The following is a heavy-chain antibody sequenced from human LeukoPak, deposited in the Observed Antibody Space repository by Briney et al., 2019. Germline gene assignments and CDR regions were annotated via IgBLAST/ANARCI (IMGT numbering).Heavy chain of an antibody. J-gene: IGHJ4*02. CDR3: AKRSSGWYNRPFDY. CDR1: GFTVSSNY. CDR2: IYSGGST. Sequence: GGSLRLSCAASGFTVSSNYMSWVRQAPGKGLEWVSVIYSGGSTYYADSVKGRFTISRDNSKNTLYLQMNSLRAEDTAVYYCAKRSSGWYNRPFDYWGQGTLVTVSS. V-gene: IGHV3-53*01. D-gene: IGHD6-19*01.